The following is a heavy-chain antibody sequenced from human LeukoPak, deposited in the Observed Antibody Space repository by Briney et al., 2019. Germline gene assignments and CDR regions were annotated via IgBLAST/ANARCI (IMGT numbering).Heavy chain of an antibody. V-gene: IGHV4-34*01. CDR1: GGSFSGYY. D-gene: IGHD6-13*01. CDR2: INHSGST. CDR3: ARDRQQLALDY. J-gene: IGHJ4*02. Sequence: SETLSLTCAVYGGSFSGYYWSWIRQPLGKGLEWIGEINHSGSTNYNPSLKSRVTISVDTSKNQFSLKLSSVTAADTAVYYCARDRQQLALDYWGQGTLVTVSS.